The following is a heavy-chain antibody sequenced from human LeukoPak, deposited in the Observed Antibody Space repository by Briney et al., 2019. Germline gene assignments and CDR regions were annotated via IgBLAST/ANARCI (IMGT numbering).Heavy chain of an antibody. J-gene: IGHJ4*02. CDR1: GYTFTGHY. Sequence: EASVKVSCKASGYTFTGHYMHWVRQAPGQGLEWMGWINPSSGGTHFAQESQGRVTMTRDTSISTAYIELNSLRSDDTAVYYCARSLRWELPYYLDNWGQGTLVTVSS. CDR2: INPSSGGT. D-gene: IGHD4-23*01. V-gene: IGHV1-2*02. CDR3: ARSLRWELPYYLDN.